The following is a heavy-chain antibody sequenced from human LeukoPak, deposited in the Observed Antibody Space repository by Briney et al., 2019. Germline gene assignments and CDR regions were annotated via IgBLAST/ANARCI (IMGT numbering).Heavy chain of an antibody. CDR2: ISGSGSAI. J-gene: IGHJ4*02. D-gene: IGHD3-16*02. CDR3: ARDRYTQLDY. CDR1: GFTFSSYE. Sequence: GGSLRLSCAASGFTFSSYEMNWVRQAPGKGLEWVSYISGSGSAIYYADSVKGRFTISRDNAKHSLHLQMNNLRGEDTAVYYCARDRYTQLDYWGQGTLVTVSS. V-gene: IGHV3-48*03.